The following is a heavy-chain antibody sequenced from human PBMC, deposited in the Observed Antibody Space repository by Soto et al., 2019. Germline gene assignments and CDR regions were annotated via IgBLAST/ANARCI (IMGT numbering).Heavy chain of an antibody. D-gene: IGHD2-15*01. CDR1: GGSFSGYY. CDR3: ARVTRLLDIVVVAPHNGWFDT. V-gene: IGHV4-34*01. J-gene: IGHJ5*02. CDR2: INHSGST. Sequence: SETLSLTCAVYGGSFSGYYWSWIRQPPGKGLEWIGEINHSGSTNYNPSLKSRVTISVDTSKNQFSLKLSFVTAADTAVYYCARVTRLLDIVVVAPHNGWFDTWGQGTLVTVSS.